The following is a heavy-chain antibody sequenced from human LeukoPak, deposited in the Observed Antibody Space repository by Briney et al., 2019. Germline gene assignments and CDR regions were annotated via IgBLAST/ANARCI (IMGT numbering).Heavy chain of an antibody. J-gene: IGHJ6*02. V-gene: IGHV3-30*18. Sequence: GGSLRLSCAASGFTFSSYGMHWVRQAPGKGLEWVAVISYDGSNKYYADSVKGRFTISRDNSKNTLYLQMNGLRAEDTAVYYCAKGSFSPYYYYGMDVWGQGTTVTVSS. CDR2: ISYDGSNK. CDR1: GFTFSSYG. D-gene: IGHD1-26*01. CDR3: AKGSFSPYYYYGMDV.